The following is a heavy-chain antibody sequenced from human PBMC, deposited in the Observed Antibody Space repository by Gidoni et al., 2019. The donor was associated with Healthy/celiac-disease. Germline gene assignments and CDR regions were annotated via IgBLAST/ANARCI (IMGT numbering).Heavy chain of an antibody. CDR2: IIPIFGTA. Sequence: QVQLVQSGAEVTKPGSSVKVSCKASGGTFSSYAISWVRQAPGQGLEWMGGIIPIFGTANYEQKFQGRVTITADESTSTAYMELSSLRSEDTAVYYCARDSKRITIFGVDGIQLGWFDPWGQGTLVTVSS. J-gene: IGHJ5*02. V-gene: IGHV1-69*01. CDR1: GGTFSSYA. CDR3: ARDSKRITIFGVDGIQLGWFDP. D-gene: IGHD3-3*01.